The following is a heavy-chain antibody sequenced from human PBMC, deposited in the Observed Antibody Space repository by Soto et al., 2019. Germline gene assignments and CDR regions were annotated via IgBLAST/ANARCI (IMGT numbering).Heavy chain of an antibody. CDR3: AREAYSSSWYYFDY. CDR1: GGSISSSNW. D-gene: IGHD6-13*01. Sequence: TLSLTCAVSGGSISSSNWWSWVRQPPGKGLEWIGEIYHSGSTNYNPSLKSRVTISVDKSKNQFSLKLSSVTAADTAVYYCAREAYSSSWYYFDYWGQGTLVTVSS. J-gene: IGHJ4*02. V-gene: IGHV4-4*02. CDR2: IYHSGST.